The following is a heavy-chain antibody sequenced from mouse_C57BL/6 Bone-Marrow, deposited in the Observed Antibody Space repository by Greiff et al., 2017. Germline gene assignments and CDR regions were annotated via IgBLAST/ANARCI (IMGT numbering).Heavy chain of an antibody. CDR3: ARSDGYHAGWYFDV. J-gene: IGHJ1*03. CDR2: IYPGGGYT. Sequence: ESGAELVRPGTSVKMSCKASGYTFTNYWIGWAKQRPGHGLEWIGDIYPGGGYTNYNEKFKGKATLTADKSSSTAYMQFSSLTSEDSAIYYCARSDGYHAGWYFDVWGTGTTVTVSS. V-gene: IGHV1-63*01. CDR1: GYTFTNYW. D-gene: IGHD2-3*01.